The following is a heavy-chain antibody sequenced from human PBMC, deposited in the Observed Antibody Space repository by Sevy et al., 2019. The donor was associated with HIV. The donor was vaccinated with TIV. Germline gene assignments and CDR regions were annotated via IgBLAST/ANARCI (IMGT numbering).Heavy chain of an antibody. J-gene: IGHJ6*02. V-gene: IGHV3-30*18. CDR3: AKGGGGVVVTASPNIYDYGMDV. CDR2: ISYDGSNK. Sequence: GGSLRLSCAASGFTFSSYGMHWVRQAPGKGLEWVAVISYDGSNKYYADSVKGRFTISRDNSKNTLYLQMNSLRAEDTAVYYCAKGGGGVVVTASPNIYDYGMDVWGQGTTVTVSS. CDR1: GFTFSSYG. D-gene: IGHD2-21*02.